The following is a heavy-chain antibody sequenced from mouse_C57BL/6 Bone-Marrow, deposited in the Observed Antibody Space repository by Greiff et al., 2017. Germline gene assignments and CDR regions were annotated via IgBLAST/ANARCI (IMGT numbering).Heavy chain of an antibody. CDR2: IDPETGGT. J-gene: IGHJ3*01. Sequence: LQESGAELVRPGASVTLSCKASGYTFTDYEMHWVKQTPVHGLEWIGAIDPETGGTAYNQKFKGKAILTADKSSSTAYMELRSLTSEDSAVYYCTRANWPWFAYWGQGTLVTVSA. CDR1: GYTFTDYE. V-gene: IGHV1-15*01. D-gene: IGHD4-1*02. CDR3: TRANWPWFAY.